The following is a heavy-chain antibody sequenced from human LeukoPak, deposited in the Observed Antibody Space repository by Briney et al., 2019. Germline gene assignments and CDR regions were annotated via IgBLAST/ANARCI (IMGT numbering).Heavy chain of an antibody. D-gene: IGHD6-6*01. CDR3: AKDYSSSSVSGAFDI. CDR2: LTWNGQIT. V-gene: IGHV3-43*01. J-gene: IGHJ3*02. Sequence: PGGSLRLSCVVSGFSLNDYTMHWVRQIPGKGLEWVALLTWNGQITSYGDSVKGRLNISRDNSKNTLYLQMNSLRAEDTAVYYCAKDYSSSSVSGAFDIWGQGTMVTVSS. CDR1: GFSLNDYT.